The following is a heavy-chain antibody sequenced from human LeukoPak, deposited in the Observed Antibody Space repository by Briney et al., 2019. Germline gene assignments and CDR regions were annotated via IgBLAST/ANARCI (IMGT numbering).Heavy chain of an antibody. J-gene: IGHJ4*02. D-gene: IGHD6-19*01. V-gene: IGHV3-74*01. Sequence: PGGSLRLSCAASGFTFSSYAMSWVRQAPGKGLVWVSRIKSDGSSTSYADSVKGRFTISRDNAKNTLYLQMNSLRAEDTAVYYCAREVSNGWSFDYWGQGTLVTVSS. CDR2: IKSDGSST. CDR1: GFTFSSYA. CDR3: AREVSNGWSFDY.